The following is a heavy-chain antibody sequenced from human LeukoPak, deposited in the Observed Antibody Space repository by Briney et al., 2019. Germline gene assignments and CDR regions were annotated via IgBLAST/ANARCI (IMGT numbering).Heavy chain of an antibody. D-gene: IGHD3-10*01. Sequence: PSETLSLTCAVYGGSFSGYYWSWIRQPPGKGLEWIGEINHSGSTNYNPSLKSRVTISVDTSKNQSSLKLSSVTAADTAVYYCARVDRPYYYGSGRRNWFDPWGQGTLVTVSS. CDR1: GGSFSGYY. J-gene: IGHJ5*02. CDR3: ARVDRPYYYGSGRRNWFDP. CDR2: INHSGST. V-gene: IGHV4-34*01.